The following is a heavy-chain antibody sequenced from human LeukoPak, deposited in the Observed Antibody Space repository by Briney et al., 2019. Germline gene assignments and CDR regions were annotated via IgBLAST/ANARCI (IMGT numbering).Heavy chain of an antibody. CDR2: ISSNGGST. V-gene: IGHV3-64*01. Sequence: GGSLRLSCAASGFTFSSYAMHWVRQAPGKGLEYVSAISSNGGSTYYANSVKGRFTISRDNSNNTLYLQMGSLRAEDMAVYYCARESPSCSGSYSYWGQGTLVTVSS. CDR1: GFTFSSYA. D-gene: IGHD1-26*01. J-gene: IGHJ4*02. CDR3: ARESPSCSGSYSY.